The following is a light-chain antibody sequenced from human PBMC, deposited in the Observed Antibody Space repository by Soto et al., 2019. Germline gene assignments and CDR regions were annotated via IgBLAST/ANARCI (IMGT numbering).Light chain of an antibody. V-gene: IGLV2-8*01. J-gene: IGLJ2*01. CDR1: SSDVGGYNY. CDR2: EVS. Sequence: QSVLTQPPSASGSLGQSVTISCTGTSSDVGGYNYVSWYQQHPGKAPKLMIYEVSQRPSGVPDRFSGSKSGNTASLTVSGLQAEDEADYYCSSYAGSNTVVFGGGTKLTVL. CDR3: SSYAGSNTVV.